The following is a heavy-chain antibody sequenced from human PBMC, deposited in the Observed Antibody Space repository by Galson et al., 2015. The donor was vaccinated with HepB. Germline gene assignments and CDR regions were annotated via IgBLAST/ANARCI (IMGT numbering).Heavy chain of an antibody. CDR2: ISYDGSNK. CDR3: AKTRRDYVWGSYRWADDAFDI. J-gene: IGHJ3*02. V-gene: IGHV3-30*18. D-gene: IGHD3-16*02. CDR1: GFTFSNYG. Sequence: SLRLSCAASGFTFSNYGMHWVRQAPGKGLEWVAVISYDGSNKYYADSVKGRFTISRDNSKNTLYLQMNSLRAEDTAVYYCAKTRRDYVWGSYRWADDAFDIWGQGTMVTVSS.